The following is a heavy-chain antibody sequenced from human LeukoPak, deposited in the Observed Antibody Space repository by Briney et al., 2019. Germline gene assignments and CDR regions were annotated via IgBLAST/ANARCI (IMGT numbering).Heavy chain of an antibody. J-gene: IGHJ4*02. CDR1: GFTFSDYY. CDR3: ARASGDGPLFDY. V-gene: IGHV3-11*01. Sequence: GGSLRLSCAASGFTFSDYYMSWIRQAPGKGLEWVSYITSSGSTIYYADSVKGRFTISRNNAKNALYLQMNSLRAEDTAVYYCARASGDGPLFDYWGQGTLVTVSS. D-gene: IGHD7-27*01. CDR2: ITSSGSTI.